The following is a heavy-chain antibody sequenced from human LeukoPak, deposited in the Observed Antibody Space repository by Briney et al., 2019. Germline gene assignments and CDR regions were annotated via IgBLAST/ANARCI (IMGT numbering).Heavy chain of an antibody. CDR2: IIPIFGTA. Sequence: GASVKGSCKASGGTFSSYAISWVRQAPGQGLEWMGRIIPIFGTANYAQKFQGRVTITTDESTSTAYMELSSLRSEDTAVYYCARAHYYDSSGPPPGDYWGQGTLVTVSS. D-gene: IGHD3-22*01. CDR3: ARAHYYDSSGPPPGDY. V-gene: IGHV1-69*05. J-gene: IGHJ4*02. CDR1: GGTFSSYA.